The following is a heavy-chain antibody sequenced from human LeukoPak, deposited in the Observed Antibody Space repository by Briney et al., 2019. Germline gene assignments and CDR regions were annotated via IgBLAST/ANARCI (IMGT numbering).Heavy chain of an antibody. V-gene: IGHV4-59*01. CDR1: GDSTNAYF. Sequence: SETLSLTCTLSGDSTNAYFWSWIRQSPGKGLEWIGYIYYTGTTNYNPSLKSRVTISVDTSKNQFSLKVNSVTAADTGVYYCASKSTDHGELRFDYWGQGTLVTVSS. D-gene: IGHD4-17*01. CDR3: ASKSTDHGELRFDY. J-gene: IGHJ4*02. CDR2: IYYTGTT.